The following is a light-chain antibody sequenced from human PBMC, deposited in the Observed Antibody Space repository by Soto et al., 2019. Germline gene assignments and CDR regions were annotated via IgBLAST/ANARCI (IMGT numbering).Light chain of an antibody. CDR2: KAS. CDR1: QSVGTW. V-gene: IGKV1-5*03. J-gene: IGKJ2*01. Sequence: DIPMTQSPSTLSASVGDRVTITCRASQSVGTWLAWYQQKPGKAPKLLIYKASTLHSGVPSRFSGGGSGTAFTLTISSLQPDDFATYYCQQYYSYPRTFGQGTKLEI. CDR3: QQYYSYPRT.